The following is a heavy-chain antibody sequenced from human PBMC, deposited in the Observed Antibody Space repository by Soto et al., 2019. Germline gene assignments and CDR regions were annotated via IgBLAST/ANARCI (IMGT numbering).Heavy chain of an antibody. CDR2: IYYSGST. Sequence: QVQLQESGPGLVKPSETLSLTCTVSGGSISSYYWSWIRQPPGKGLEWIGYIYYSGSTNYNPSLKSRVTISVDTSKNQFSLKLSSVTAADTAVYYCASGARDGYNYLDYWGRGTLVTVSS. V-gene: IGHV4-59*01. CDR1: GGSISSYY. D-gene: IGHD5-12*01. J-gene: IGHJ4*02. CDR3: ASGARDGYNYLDY.